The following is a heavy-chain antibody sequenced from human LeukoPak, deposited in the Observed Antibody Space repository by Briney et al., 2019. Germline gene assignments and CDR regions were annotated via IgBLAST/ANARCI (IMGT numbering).Heavy chain of an antibody. D-gene: IGHD3-22*01. V-gene: IGHV3-23*01. CDR1: GFTFSSYA. CDR3: AKDLGYYDSSGNDY. Sequence: GGSLRLSCAASGFTFSSYAMSWVRQAPGKGLEWVSAISGSGGSTYYADSVKGRFTISRDNSKNTLYLQMNSLRAEDTAVYYCAKDLGYYDSSGNDYWGQGTLVTLSS. CDR2: ISGSGGST. J-gene: IGHJ4*02.